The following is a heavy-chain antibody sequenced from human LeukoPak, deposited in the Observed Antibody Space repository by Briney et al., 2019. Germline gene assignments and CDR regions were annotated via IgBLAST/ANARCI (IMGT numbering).Heavy chain of an antibody. CDR1: RFTFGDYT. CDR3: TRPHDY. CDR2: IRSKAYGGTT. J-gene: IGHJ4*02. V-gene: IGHV3-49*04. Sequence: HSGGFLRLSCTASRFTFGDYTMSWVRQAPGKGLEWVGFIRSKAYGGTTEYAASVKGRFTISRDDSKSIAYLQMNSLKSEDTAVYYCTRPHDYWGQGTLVTVSS.